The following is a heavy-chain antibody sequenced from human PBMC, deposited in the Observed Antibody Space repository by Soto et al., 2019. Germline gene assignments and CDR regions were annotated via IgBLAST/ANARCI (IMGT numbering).Heavy chain of an antibody. J-gene: IGHJ4*02. Sequence: ASVKVSCKASGYTFTGYYMHWVRQAPGQGLEWMGWINPNSGGTNYAQKFQGWVTMTRDTSISTAYMELSRLRSDDTAVYYCARSRITHAVFLEYWGQGTLVTVFS. V-gene: IGHV1-2*04. CDR2: INPNSGGT. CDR1: GYTFTGYY. CDR3: ARSRITHAVFLEY. D-gene: IGHD3-10*01.